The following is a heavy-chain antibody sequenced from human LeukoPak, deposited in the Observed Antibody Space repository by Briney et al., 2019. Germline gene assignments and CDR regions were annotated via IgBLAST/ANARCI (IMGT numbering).Heavy chain of an antibody. D-gene: IGHD3-22*01. J-gene: IGHJ4*02. V-gene: IGHV4-39*01. Sequence: SETLSLTCTVSGGSISSSSYYWGWIRQPPGKGLEWIGSIYYSGSTYYNPSLKSRVTISADTSKNQFSLKLSSVTAADTAVYYCARSSYYDSSGYPTPLGYWGQGTLVTVSS. CDR2: IYYSGST. CDR3: ARSSYYDSSGYPTPLGY. CDR1: GGSISSSSYY.